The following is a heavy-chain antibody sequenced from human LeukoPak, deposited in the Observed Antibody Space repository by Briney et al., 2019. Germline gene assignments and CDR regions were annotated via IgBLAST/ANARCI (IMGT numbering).Heavy chain of an antibody. Sequence: GGSLRLSCAAPGFTFSSYAMSWVRQAPGKGLEWVSAISGSGGSTYYADSVKGRFTISRDNSKNTLYLQMNSLRAEDTAVYYCAKYIDFWSGEEAFDIWGQGTMVTVSS. CDR2: ISGSGGST. D-gene: IGHD3-3*01. V-gene: IGHV3-23*01. CDR3: AKYIDFWSGEEAFDI. J-gene: IGHJ3*02. CDR1: GFTFSSYA.